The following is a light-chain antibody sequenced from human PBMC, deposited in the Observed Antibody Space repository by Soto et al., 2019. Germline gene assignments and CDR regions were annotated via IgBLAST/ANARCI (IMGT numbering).Light chain of an antibody. Sequence: SYELTQPPSVSVSPGQTASITCSGDELGDKYICWYQQKPGQSPVLVIYQDTKRPSGIPERFSGSNSGKTATLTISGTQAMDEADYYCQAWDSSADNYVFGTGTKLTVL. CDR2: QDT. CDR1: ELGDKY. CDR3: QAWDSSADNYV. V-gene: IGLV3-1*01. J-gene: IGLJ1*01.